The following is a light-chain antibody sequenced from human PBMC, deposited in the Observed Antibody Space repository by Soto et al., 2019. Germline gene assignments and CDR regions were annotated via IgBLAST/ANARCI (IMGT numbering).Light chain of an antibody. V-gene: IGKV1-17*01. CDR2: AAS. Sequence: DIQMTQSPSSLSASVGDRVTITCRASQGIRNDLGWYQQKPGKAPKLLIYAASSLQSGVPSRFSGSGYGTEFILTISSLQPDDFATYYCQQFSLYWAFGQGTKVDIK. CDR3: QQFSLYWA. J-gene: IGKJ1*01. CDR1: QGIRND.